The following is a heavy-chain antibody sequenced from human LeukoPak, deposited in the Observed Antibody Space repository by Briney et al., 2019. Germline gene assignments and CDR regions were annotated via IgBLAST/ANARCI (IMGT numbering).Heavy chain of an antibody. V-gene: IGHV3-23*01. CDR1: GFTFTSYA. Sequence: GGSLRLSCAASGFTFTSYAMNWVRQAPGKGLEWVSAISGSGGSTYYADSVKGRFTISKDNSKNTLYLQMNTLRAEDTAVYYCATRITLVRGVMLGGDYGGQGTLVTVFS. J-gene: IGHJ4*02. CDR2: ISGSGGST. CDR3: ATRITLVRGVMLGGDY. D-gene: IGHD3-10*01.